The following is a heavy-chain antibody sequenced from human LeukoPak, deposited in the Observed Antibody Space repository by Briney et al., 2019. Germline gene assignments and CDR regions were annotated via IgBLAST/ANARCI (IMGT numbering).Heavy chain of an antibody. Sequence: GASVKVSCKASGYTFTSYGISWVRQAPGQGLEWMGWISAYNGNTNYAQKLQGRVTMTTDTSTSTAYVELRSLRSDDTAVYYCAVVAATYYFDYWGQGTLVTVSS. V-gene: IGHV1-18*01. CDR3: AVVAATYYFDY. CDR2: ISAYNGNT. D-gene: IGHD2-15*01. CDR1: GYTFTSYG. J-gene: IGHJ4*02.